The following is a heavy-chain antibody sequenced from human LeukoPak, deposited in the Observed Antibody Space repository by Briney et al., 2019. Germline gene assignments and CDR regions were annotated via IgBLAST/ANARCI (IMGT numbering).Heavy chain of an antibody. V-gene: IGHV3-23*01. J-gene: IGHJ4*02. D-gene: IGHD5-18*01. CDR2: ISVSGNT. CDR3: ASRGYTYGLY. Sequence: GRSLRLSCAASGFTLSSYAMSWVRQAPGKGLEWVSAISVSGNTYHADSVKGRFTISRDSSKNTLYLQMNRLRAEDAAVYYCASRGYTYGLYWGQGTLVTVSS. CDR1: GFTLSSYA.